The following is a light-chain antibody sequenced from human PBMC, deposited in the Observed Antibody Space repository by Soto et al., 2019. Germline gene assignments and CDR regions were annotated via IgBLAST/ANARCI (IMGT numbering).Light chain of an antibody. V-gene: IGKV2-30*01. CDR2: KVS. CDR3: MQGTHWPPYT. J-gene: IGKJ2*01. CDR1: QSLAYSDGNTY. Sequence: DVVMTQSPLSLPVTLGQPASISCRSSQSLAYSDGNTYLNWFQQRPGQSPRRLIYKVSNRDSGVPDRFSGSGSGTDFTLKISRVEDADVGVYYCMQGTHWPPYTFGQGTKLELK.